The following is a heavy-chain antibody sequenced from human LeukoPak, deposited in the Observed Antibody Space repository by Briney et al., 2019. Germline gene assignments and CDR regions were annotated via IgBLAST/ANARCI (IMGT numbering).Heavy chain of an antibody. CDR3: ARDLRYSLAY. D-gene: IGHD5-18*01. V-gene: IGHV3-23*01. J-gene: IGHJ4*02. Sequence: GGSLRLSCAASGFTFSSYGMSWVRQAPGKGLEWVSAISGSGGSTYYADSVKGRFTISRDNAKNSLYLQMNSLRAEDTAVYYCARDLRYSLAYWGQGTLVTVSS. CDR2: ISGSGGST. CDR1: GFTFSSYG.